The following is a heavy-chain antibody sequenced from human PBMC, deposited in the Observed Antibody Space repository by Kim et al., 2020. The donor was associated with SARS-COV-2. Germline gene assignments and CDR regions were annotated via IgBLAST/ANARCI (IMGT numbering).Heavy chain of an antibody. J-gene: IGHJ4*02. CDR3: ARGLGSGGSPRY. V-gene: IGHV4-59*13. CDR2: IYYSGST. Sequence: SETLSLTCTVSGGSISSYYWSWIRQPPGKGLEWIGYIYYSGSTNYNPSLKSRVTISVDTSKNQFSLKLSSVTAADTAVYYCARGLGSGGSPRYWGQGTLVTVSS. D-gene: IGHD2-15*01. CDR1: GGSISSYY.